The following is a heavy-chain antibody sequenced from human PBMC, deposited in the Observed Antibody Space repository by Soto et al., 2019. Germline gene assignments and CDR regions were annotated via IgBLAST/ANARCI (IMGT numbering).Heavy chain of an antibody. Sequence: GGSLRLSCAASGFTFSSYAMHWVRQAPGKGLEWVAVISYDGSNKYYAVSVKGRFTISRDNSKNTLYLQMNSLRAEDTAVYYCANGPVGRYDSSGYDAFDIWGQGTMVTVS. CDR2: ISYDGSNK. J-gene: IGHJ3*02. V-gene: IGHV3-30-3*01. CDR3: ANGPVGRYDSSGYDAFDI. D-gene: IGHD3-22*01. CDR1: GFTFSSYA.